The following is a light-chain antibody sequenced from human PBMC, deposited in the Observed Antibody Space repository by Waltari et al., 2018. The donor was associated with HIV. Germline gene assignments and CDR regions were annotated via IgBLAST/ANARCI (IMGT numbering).Light chain of an antibody. CDR1: VDNENY. CDR3: QQYYRVPPT. J-gene: IGKJ4*01. Sequence: DLVMIQSPASLPASPGDTSTIPCASSVDNENYVAWYQQKPRQPPKLRISWASTRESGVPDRFSGSGSGTDFTLTISRLQDEDVAVYHCQQYYRVPPTFGGGTKVEIK. V-gene: IGKV4-1*01. CDR2: WAS.